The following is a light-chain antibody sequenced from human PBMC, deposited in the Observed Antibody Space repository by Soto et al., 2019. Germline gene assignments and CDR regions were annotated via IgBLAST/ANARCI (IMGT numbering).Light chain of an antibody. CDR3: QQYNNWPFT. Sequence: EIVMTQSPATLSVSPGERATLSCRAGQSATTHLAWYQQKPGQAPRLLIYGASTRATGIPARFSGSGSGTEFTLTISSLQSEDFAVYYCQQYNNWPFTFGPGTRVDIK. J-gene: IGKJ3*01. CDR1: QSATTH. V-gene: IGKV3-15*01. CDR2: GAS.